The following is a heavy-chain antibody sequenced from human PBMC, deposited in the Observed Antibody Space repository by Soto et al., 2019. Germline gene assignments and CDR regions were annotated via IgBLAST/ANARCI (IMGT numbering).Heavy chain of an antibody. CDR1: GDSISRYY. J-gene: IGHJ4*02. D-gene: IGHD3-22*01. CDR3: ARRGYSSGYNYFDH. CDR2: IYYSGST. Sequence: SETLSLTCTVSGDSISRYYWSWIRQPPGKGLEWIGYIYYSGSTNYNPSLKSRVTISVDTSKNQFSLKLSSVIAADTAVYYCARRGYSSGYNYFDHWGRGTLVTVSS. V-gene: IGHV4-59*08.